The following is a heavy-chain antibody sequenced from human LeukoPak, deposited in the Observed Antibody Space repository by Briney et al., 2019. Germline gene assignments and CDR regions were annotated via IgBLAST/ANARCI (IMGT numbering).Heavy chain of an antibody. Sequence: SETLSLTCTVSGGSIGSYHWSWVRQPPGKGLEWIGYIFDSGSPSYKPALKSGGTISLDKYKKQFSLRLGSATAADTAVYYCARHDDNGWYFFDIWGQGTLVTVSS. J-gene: IGHJ4*02. V-gene: IGHV4-59*08. D-gene: IGHD6-19*01. CDR1: GGSIGSYH. CDR2: IFDSGSP. CDR3: ARHDDNGWYFFDI.